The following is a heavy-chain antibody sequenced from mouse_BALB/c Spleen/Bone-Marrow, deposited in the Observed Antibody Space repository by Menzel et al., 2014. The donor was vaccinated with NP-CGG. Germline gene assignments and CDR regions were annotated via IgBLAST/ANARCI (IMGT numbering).Heavy chain of an antibody. V-gene: IGHV1-18*01. D-gene: IGHD1-1*01. CDR3: AITPRYWYFDV. CDR1: GYTFTEYT. J-gene: IGHJ1*01. CDR2: INPNNGGT. Sequence: EVHLVESGPELVKPGASVKISCKTSGYTFTEYTMHWVKQSHGKSLEWIGGINPNNGGTSYNQKFKGKATLTVDKSSSTAYMERRSLTSEDSAVYYCAITPRYWYFDVWGAGTTVTVSS.